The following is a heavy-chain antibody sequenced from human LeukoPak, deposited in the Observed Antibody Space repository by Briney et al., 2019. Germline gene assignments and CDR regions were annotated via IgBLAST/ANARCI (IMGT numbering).Heavy chain of an antibody. CDR2: IYSGGTT. CDR1: GFNVSTNY. J-gene: IGHJ4*02. D-gene: IGHD6-19*01. Sequence: GGSLRLSCEASGFNVSTNYMSWVRQAPGKGLEWVLVIYSGGTTYYADAMQGRFTISRDISKNTVYLQLTSLRVEDTAVYYCARDPYSSGWYLYWGQGILVTVSS. CDR3: ARDPYSSGWYLY. V-gene: IGHV3-66*01.